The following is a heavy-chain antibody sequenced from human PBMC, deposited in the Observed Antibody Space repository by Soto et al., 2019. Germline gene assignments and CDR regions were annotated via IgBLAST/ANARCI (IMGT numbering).Heavy chain of an antibody. CDR1: GFTFSSYA. V-gene: IGHV3-30-3*01. CDR3: AREKGDSSGYYLGIFDF. J-gene: IGHJ4*02. Sequence: HPGGSLRLSCAASGFTFSSYAMHWVRQAPGKGLEWVAVISYDGSNKYYADSVKGRFTISRDNSKNTLYLQMNSLRAEDTAVYYCAREKGDSSGYYLGIFDFWGQGTLVTVSS. CDR2: ISYDGSNK. D-gene: IGHD3-22*01.